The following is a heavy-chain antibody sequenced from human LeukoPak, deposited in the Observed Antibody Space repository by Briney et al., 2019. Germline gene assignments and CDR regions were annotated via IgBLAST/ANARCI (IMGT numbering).Heavy chain of an antibody. Sequence: GGSLSLSCAASGFTFSSYSMNWVRQAPGKGLEWVSSISSSSSYIYYADSVKGRFTISRDNAKNSLYLQMNSLRAEDTAVYYCASLVVVAATPYYYGMDVWGQGTTVTVSS. CDR2: ISSSSSYI. V-gene: IGHV3-21*01. J-gene: IGHJ6*02. D-gene: IGHD2-15*01. CDR3: ASLVVVAATPYYYGMDV. CDR1: GFTFSSYS.